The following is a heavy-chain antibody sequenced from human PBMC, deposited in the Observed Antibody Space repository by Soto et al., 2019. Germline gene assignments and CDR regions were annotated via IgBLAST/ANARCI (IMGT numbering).Heavy chain of an antibody. CDR1: GFTFSTSW. D-gene: IGHD2-2*01. J-gene: IGHJ6*02. CDR3: ARGEHCSSTRCYQYFGMDV. V-gene: IGHV3-7*03. CDR2: IKEDGSEK. Sequence: PGGSLRLSCAASGFTFSTSWMNWVRQAPGKGLEWVANIKEDGSEKYYVDSVKGRFTISRDNAKNSLYLQMNSLRAEDMAVYYCARGEHCSSTRCYQYFGMDVWGQGTTVTV.